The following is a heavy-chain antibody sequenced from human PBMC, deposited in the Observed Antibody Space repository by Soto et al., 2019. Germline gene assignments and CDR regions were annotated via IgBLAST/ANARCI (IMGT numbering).Heavy chain of an antibody. Sequence: QVQLVQSGAEVKKPGASVKVSCKASGYTFTNFAMHWVRQAPGQRLEWMGWINAGNGNTKYSQKFQDRVTITRDTSASKAYMELSSLRSEDTAVYYCAKGGNIAVVVADYGMDVWGQGTTVTVSS. CDR3: AKGGNIAVVVADYGMDV. CDR1: GYTFTNFA. D-gene: IGHD2-15*01. J-gene: IGHJ6*02. V-gene: IGHV1-3*01. CDR2: INAGNGNT.